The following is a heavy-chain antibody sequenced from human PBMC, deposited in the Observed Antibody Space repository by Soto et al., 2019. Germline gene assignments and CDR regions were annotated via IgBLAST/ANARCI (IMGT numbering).Heavy chain of an antibody. CDR1: GGSISSYY. CDR3: ARFHWYFDL. CDR2: IYYRGST. J-gene: IGHJ2*01. Sequence: QVQLQESGPGLVKPSETLSLTCTVSGGSISSYYWSWIRQPPGKGLEWIGYIYYRGSTNYNPSLKSRVTRSVDTSKNQFSLKLSSVTAADTAMYYCARFHWYFDLWGRGTLVTVSS. V-gene: IGHV4-59*01.